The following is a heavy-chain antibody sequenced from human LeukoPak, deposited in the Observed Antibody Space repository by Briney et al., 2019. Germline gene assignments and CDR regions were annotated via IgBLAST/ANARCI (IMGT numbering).Heavy chain of an antibody. V-gene: IGHV1-18*01. Sequence: ASVKVSCKASGYTFTSYGISWVRQAPGQGLEWMGWISAYNGNTNYAQKLQGRVTMTTDTSTSTAYMELSSLRSEDTAVYYCARARDYYDSSGYFPWGQGTLVTVSS. D-gene: IGHD3-22*01. J-gene: IGHJ5*02. CDR2: ISAYNGNT. CDR1: GYTFTSYG. CDR3: ARARDYYDSSGYFP.